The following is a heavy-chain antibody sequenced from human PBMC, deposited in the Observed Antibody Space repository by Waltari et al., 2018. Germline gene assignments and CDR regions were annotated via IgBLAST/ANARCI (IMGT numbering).Heavy chain of an antibody. V-gene: IGHV3-23*04. Sequence: EVQLGESGGGLVQPGGSLRLSCAASGFTFSCYSMRWVRQAPGKELEWVSGVSGSGGSTYYGDSVKVGFTISRDNSQNTLYRQMNSLSAEDTAVYYCAKESAAYYFDYWGQGNLVTVSS. CDR3: AKESAAYYFDY. CDR1: GFTFSCYS. CDR2: VSGSGGST. J-gene: IGHJ4*02. D-gene: IGHD2-15*01.